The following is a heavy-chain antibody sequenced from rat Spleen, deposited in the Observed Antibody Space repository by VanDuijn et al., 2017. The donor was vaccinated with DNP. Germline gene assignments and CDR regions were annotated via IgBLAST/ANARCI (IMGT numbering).Heavy chain of an antibody. D-gene: IGHD1-12*02. CDR3: ARHYTMMVLITRDFFDY. Sequence: EVQLVESDGGSVQPGRSLKLSCVASGFIFSNYWMTWIRQAPGKGLEWVASISNTGDNTYYSDSVRGRFSLSRDNAKSTLYLQVNSLRSEDTASYYCARHYTMMVLITRDFFDYWGQGVMVTVSS. CDR1: GFIFSNYW. V-gene: IGHV5-31*01. J-gene: IGHJ2*01. CDR2: ISNTGDNT.